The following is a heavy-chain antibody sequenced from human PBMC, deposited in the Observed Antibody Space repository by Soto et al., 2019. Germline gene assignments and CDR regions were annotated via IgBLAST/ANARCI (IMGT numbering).Heavy chain of an antibody. Sequence: SETLSLTCTVSGGSIIRYYWSWIRQPPGKGLEWIGYIYYSGSTNYNPSLKSRVTISVDTSKNQFSLKLSSVTAADTAVYYCARTDRYCSGGSCSPPYYYYGMDVWGQGTTVTVSS. J-gene: IGHJ6*02. V-gene: IGHV4-59*01. D-gene: IGHD2-15*01. CDR1: GGSIIRYY. CDR3: ARTDRYCSGGSCSPPYYYYGMDV. CDR2: IYYSGST.